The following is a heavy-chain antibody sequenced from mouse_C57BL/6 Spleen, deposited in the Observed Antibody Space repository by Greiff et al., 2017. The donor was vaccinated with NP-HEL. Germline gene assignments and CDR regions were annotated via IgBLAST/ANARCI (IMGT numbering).Heavy chain of an antibody. V-gene: IGHV5-9*01. CDR3: ARSGYGNYVRYFDY. CDR2: ISGGGGNT. D-gene: IGHD2-1*01. CDR1: GFTFSSYT. Sequence: EVKLVESGGGLVKPGGSLKLSCAASGFTFSSYTMSWVRQTPEKRLEWVATISGGGGNTYYPDSVKGRFTISRDNAKNTLYLQMSSLRSEDTALYYCARSGYGNYVRYFDYWGQGTTLTVSS. J-gene: IGHJ2*01.